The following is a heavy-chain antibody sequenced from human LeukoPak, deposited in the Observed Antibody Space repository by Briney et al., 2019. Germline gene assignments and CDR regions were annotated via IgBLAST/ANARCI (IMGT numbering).Heavy chain of an antibody. CDR1: GFTFSSYG. CDR3: AKGLNPDFDY. V-gene: IGHV3-30*18. J-gene: IGHJ4*02. Sequence: GGSLRLSCAASGFTFSSYGMHWVRQAPGKGLEWVAVISYDGSNKYYADSVKGRFTISRDNSKNTLYLQMNSLRAGDTAVYYCAKGLNPDFDYWGQGTLVTVSS. CDR2: ISYDGSNK.